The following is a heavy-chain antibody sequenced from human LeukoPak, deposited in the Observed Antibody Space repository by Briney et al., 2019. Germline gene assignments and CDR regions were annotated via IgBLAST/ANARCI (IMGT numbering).Heavy chain of an antibody. J-gene: IGHJ4*02. CDR1: GGTFSSYA. V-gene: IGHV1-69*04. CDR3: ARAPQFDC. Sequence: SVKVSCKASGGTFSSYAISWVRQAPGQELEWMGRIIPILGIANYAQKFQGRVTITADKSTRADYMDLSSLRSEDTARYCFARAPQFDCWGQGTLVTVSS. CDR2: IIPILGIA.